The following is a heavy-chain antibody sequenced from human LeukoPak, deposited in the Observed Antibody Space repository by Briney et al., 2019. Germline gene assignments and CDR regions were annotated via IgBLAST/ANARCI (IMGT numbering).Heavy chain of an antibody. J-gene: IGHJ5*02. D-gene: IGHD1-1*01. Sequence: GGSLRLSCAASGFTFSDYSMNWVRQAPGKGLEWVSSISSRSSYIYYADSVKGRFTISRDNAKNSLYLQMNSLRAEDTAVYYCARGTGTTSWFDPWGQGTLVTVSS. CDR3: ARGTGTTSWFDP. CDR1: GFTFSDYS. CDR2: ISSRSSYI. V-gene: IGHV3-21*01.